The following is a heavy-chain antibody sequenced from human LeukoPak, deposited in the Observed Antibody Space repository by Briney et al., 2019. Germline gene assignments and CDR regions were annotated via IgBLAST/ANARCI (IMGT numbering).Heavy chain of an antibody. D-gene: IGHD6-13*01. J-gene: IGHJ3*02. CDR2: ISSGSTYI. CDR3: ARASSSWYTRDAFDI. Sequence: GGSLRLSCAASGFTFSSYAMNWVRQAPGKGLEWVSSISSGSTYIYYADSVKGRFTISRDNAKNSLYLQMNSLRAEDTAVYYCARASSSWYTRDAFDIWGQGTMVTVSS. CDR1: GFTFSSYA. V-gene: IGHV3-21*01.